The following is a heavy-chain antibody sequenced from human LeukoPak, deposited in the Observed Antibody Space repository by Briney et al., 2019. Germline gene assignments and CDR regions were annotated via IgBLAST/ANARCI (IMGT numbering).Heavy chain of an antibody. CDR1: GYTFTSYD. CDR3: ARAGYCSSTSCYRGHYYYYYYMDV. D-gene: IGHD2-2*03. Sequence: GASVKVSCKASGYTFTSYDINWVRQATGQGLEWMGWMNPNSGNTGYAQKFQGRVTMTRNTSMSTAYMELSSLRSEDTAVYYCARAGYCSSTSCYRGHYYYYYYMDVWGKGTTVTVSS. CDR2: MNPNSGNT. V-gene: IGHV1-8*01. J-gene: IGHJ6*03.